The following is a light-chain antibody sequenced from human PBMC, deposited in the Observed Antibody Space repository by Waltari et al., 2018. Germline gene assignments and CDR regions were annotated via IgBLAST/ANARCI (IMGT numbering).Light chain of an antibody. CDR2: TND. CDR3: AVWDDSLNGPL. V-gene: IGLV1-44*01. Sequence: QSVLTQPPSASGTPGQRVSISCSGSGSNIGSNTVNWYQQLPGTAPKLLIYTNDQRPSGVPDRFSGSKSGTSASLAISGLQSEDEAEYYCAVWDDSLNGPLFAGGTKLTVL. CDR1: GSNIGSNT. J-gene: IGLJ2*01.